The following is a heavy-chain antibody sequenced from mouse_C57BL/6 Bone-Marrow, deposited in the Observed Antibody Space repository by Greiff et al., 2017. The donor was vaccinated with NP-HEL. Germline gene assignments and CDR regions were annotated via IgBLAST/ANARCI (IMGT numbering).Heavy chain of an antibody. J-gene: IGHJ4*01. D-gene: IGHD4-1*01. CDR3: ARLRTGSYYYAMDY. CDR1: GFTFSDYG. Sequence: EVQRVESGGGLVKPGGSLKLSCAASGFTFSDYGMHWVRQAPEKGLEWVAYISSGSSTIYYADTVKGRFTISRENAKNTLFLQMTSLRSEDTAMYYCARLRTGSYYYAMDYWGQGTSVTVSS. V-gene: IGHV5-17*01. CDR2: ISSGSSTI.